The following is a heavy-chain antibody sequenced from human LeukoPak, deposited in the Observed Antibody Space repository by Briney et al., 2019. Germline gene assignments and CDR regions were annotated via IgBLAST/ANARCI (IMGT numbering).Heavy chain of an antibody. J-gene: IGHJ1*01. Sequence: PGGSLRLSCAASGFTFSSYGMHWVRQAPGEGLEWVAVIWYDGSNKYYGDSVKSRFTISRDNSKKTLYLQMNSLRVEDTAVYYCARGDGYNDAEYLQHWGQGTLVTVS. CDR1: GFTFSSYG. V-gene: IGHV3-33*01. CDR2: IWYDGSNK. CDR3: ARGDGYNDAEYLQH. D-gene: IGHD5-24*01.